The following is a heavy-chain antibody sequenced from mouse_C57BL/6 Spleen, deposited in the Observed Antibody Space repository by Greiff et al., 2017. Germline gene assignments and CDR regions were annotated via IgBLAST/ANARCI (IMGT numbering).Heavy chain of an antibody. V-gene: IGHV14-3*01. CDR2: IDPANGNT. D-gene: IGHD2-5*01. CDR3: ARNYYSKTAWFAY. J-gene: IGHJ3*01. CDR1: GFNIKNTY. Sequence: EVQLQQSVAELVRPGASVKLSCTASGFNIKNTYMHWVKQRPEQGLEWIGRIDPANGNTKYASKFQGKATITADTSSNTAYLQLSSLTSEDTAIYFYARNYYSKTAWFAYWGQGTLVTVSA.